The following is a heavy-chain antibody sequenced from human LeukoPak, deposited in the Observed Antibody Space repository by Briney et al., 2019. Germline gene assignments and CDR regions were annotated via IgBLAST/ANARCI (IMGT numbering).Heavy chain of an antibody. CDR1: GGSISSYY. Sequence: PSETLSLTCTVSGGSISSYYWSWIRQPPGKGLEWIGYIYYSGSTNYNPSLKSRVTISVDTSKNQFSLKLSSVTAADTAVYYCAKIVRGVIIILRPYYFDYWGQGTLVTVSS. CDR3: AKIVRGVIIILRPYYFDY. D-gene: IGHD3-10*01. CDR2: IYYSGST. J-gene: IGHJ4*02. V-gene: IGHV4-59*08.